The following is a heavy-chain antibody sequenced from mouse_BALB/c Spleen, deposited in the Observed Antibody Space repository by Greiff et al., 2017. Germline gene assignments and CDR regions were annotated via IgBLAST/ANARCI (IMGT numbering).Heavy chain of an antibody. V-gene: IGHV5-6-5*01. CDR2: ISSGGST. CDR3: ARGPHGNFAY. D-gene: IGHD2-1*01. J-gene: IGHJ3*01. CDR1: GFTFSSYA. Sequence: EVKLEESGGGLVKPGGSLKLSCAASGFTFSSYAMSWVRQTPEKRLEWVASISSGGSTYYPDSVKGRFTISRDNARNILYLQMSSLRSEDTAMYYCARGPHGNFAYWGQGTLVTVSA.